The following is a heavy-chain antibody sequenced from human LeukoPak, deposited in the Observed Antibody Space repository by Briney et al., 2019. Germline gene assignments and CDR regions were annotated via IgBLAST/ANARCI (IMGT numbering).Heavy chain of an antibody. CDR2: IYSGGST. J-gene: IGHJ5*02. D-gene: IGHD3-10*01. CDR1: GFTVSSNY. CDR3: ARDTRFGELGFDP. V-gene: IGHV3-66*01. Sequence: GRSLRLSCAASGFTVSSNYMSWVRQAPGKGLEWVSVIYSGGSTYYADSVKGRFTISRDNSKNTLYLQMNSLRAEDTAVYYCARDTRFGELGFDPWGQGTLVTVSS.